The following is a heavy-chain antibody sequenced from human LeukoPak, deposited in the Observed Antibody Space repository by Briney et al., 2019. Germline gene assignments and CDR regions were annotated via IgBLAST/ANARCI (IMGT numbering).Heavy chain of an antibody. D-gene: IGHD3-10*01. CDR1: GFTFSSYG. V-gene: IGHV3-23*01. CDR3: AKAGHYYGSGRGYFDY. CDR2: TSGIGGTT. Sequence: GGSLRLSCAASGFTFSSYGMHWVRQAPGKGLDWVSTTSGIGGTTYYADSVKGRFTVSRDNSKNTLFLQMNSLRAEDTAVYHCAKAGHYYGSGRGYFDYWGQGTLVTVSS. J-gene: IGHJ4*02.